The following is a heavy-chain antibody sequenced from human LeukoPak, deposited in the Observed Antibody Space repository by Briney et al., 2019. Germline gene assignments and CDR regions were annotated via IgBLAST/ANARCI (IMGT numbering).Heavy chain of an antibody. J-gene: IGHJ6*03. V-gene: IGHV1-8*03. CDR2: MNPNSGNT. CDR3: ASSIDSSSWYGTYNYYYYYMDV. CDR1: GYTFTSYD. D-gene: IGHD6-13*01. Sequence: ASVKVSCKASGYTFTSYDINWVRQATGQGLEWMGWMNPNSGNTGYAQKFQGRVTITRNTSISTAYMELSSLRSDDTAVYYCASSIDSSSWYGTYNYYYYYMDVWGKGTTVTVSS.